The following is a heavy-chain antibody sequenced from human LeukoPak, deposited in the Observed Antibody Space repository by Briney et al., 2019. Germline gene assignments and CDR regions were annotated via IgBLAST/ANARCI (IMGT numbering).Heavy chain of an antibody. V-gene: IGHV3-23*01. CDR3: AKPCRSGLSPFDAFDI. Sequence: PGGSLRLSCAGSGFTFSSYEMNWVRQAPGKGLEWVSANSGSGDSTYYADSVKGRFTISRDNSKNTLYLQMNSLRAEDTAVYYCAKPCRSGLSPFDAFDIWGQGTMVTVSS. J-gene: IGHJ3*02. CDR1: GFTFSSYE. D-gene: IGHD6-19*01. CDR2: NSGSGDST.